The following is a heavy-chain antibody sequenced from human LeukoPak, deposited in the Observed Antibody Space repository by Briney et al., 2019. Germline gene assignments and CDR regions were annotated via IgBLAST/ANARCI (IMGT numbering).Heavy chain of an antibody. CDR1: GFTFSSYW. CDR2: INSDGSST. D-gene: IGHD6-13*01. V-gene: IGHV3-74*01. CDR3: ARGGYSSSWYLNC. J-gene: IGHJ4*02. Sequence: GGSLRLSCAASGFTFSSYWMHWVRQAPGKGLVWVSRINSDGSSTSYADSVKGRFTISRDNAKNTPYLQMNSLRAEDTAVYYCARGGYSSSWYLNCWGQGTLVTVSS.